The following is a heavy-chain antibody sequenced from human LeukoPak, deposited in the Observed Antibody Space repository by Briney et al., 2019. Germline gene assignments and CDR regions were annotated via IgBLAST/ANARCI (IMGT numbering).Heavy chain of an antibody. Sequence: GGSLRLSCAASGFTFSSYWMHWVRQVPGKGLVWVARINPGGSSITYADSVKGRFTISRDNAKNTLYLQMDSLRAEDTGVHYCARSNQAEDYWGQGTLVTVSS. CDR1: GFTFSSYW. V-gene: IGHV3-74*01. CDR2: INPGGSSI. CDR3: ARSNQAEDY. D-gene: IGHD1-14*01. J-gene: IGHJ4*02.